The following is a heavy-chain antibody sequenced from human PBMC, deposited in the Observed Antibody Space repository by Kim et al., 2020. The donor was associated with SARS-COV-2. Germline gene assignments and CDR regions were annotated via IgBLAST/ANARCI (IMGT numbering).Heavy chain of an antibody. CDR3: ARDDKRWVVQY. Sequence: KYSQEFQGRVTITSDTSASTAYMELSSLRSEDTAVYYCARDDKRWVVQYWGQGTLVTVSS. V-gene: IGHV1-3*01. J-gene: IGHJ4*02.